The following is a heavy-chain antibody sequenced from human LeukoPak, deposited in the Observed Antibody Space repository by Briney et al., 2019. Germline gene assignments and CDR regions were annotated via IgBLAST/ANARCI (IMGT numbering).Heavy chain of an antibody. CDR3: AREGGYGSGSYSFYYYYYGMDV. V-gene: IGHV3-48*04. CDR2: ISSSATTI. Sequence: GGSLRLSCAASGFTFTSYSMHWVPQAPGKGLEWVSYISSSATTIYYADSVKGRFTISRDNAKNSLYLQMNSLRAEDTAVYYCAREGGYGSGSYSFYYYYYGMDVWGQGTTVTVSS. J-gene: IGHJ6*02. D-gene: IGHD3-10*01. CDR1: GFTFTSYS.